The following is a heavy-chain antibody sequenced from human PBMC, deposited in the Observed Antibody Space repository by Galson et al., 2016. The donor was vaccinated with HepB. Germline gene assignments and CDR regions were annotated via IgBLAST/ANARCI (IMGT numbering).Heavy chain of an antibody. D-gene: IGHD4-17*01. Sequence: SLRLSCAASGFTFSSYSMNWVRQAPGKGLEWVSSISSSSSYIYYADSVKGRFTISRDNAKNSLYLQMNSLRAEDTAVYYCARDFGDYITPWYYYFGMDVWGQGTTVTVSS. CDR2: ISSSSSYI. J-gene: IGHJ6*02. CDR1: GFTFSSYS. CDR3: ARDFGDYITPWYYYFGMDV. V-gene: IGHV3-21*01.